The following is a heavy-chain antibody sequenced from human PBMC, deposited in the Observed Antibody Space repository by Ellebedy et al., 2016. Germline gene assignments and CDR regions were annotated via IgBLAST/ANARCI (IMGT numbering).Heavy chain of an antibody. CDR3: VRTYGGNSGAFGWFDP. V-gene: IGHV3-7*01. CDR1: GFTFSKYW. CDR2: IKQDGSEK. Sequence: GESLKISCAASGFTFSKYWMTWVRQAPGKGLEWVANIKQDGSEKSDVDSVKGRFTISRDNAKDSLYLQMNSLRVEDTAVYYCVRTYGGNSGAFGWFDPWGQGALVTVSS. J-gene: IGHJ5*02. D-gene: IGHD4-23*01.